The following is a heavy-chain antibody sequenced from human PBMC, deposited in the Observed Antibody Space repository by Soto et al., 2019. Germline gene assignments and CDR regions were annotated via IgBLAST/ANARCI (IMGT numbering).Heavy chain of an antibody. CDR2: VYYTGST. Sequence: PSAPLSLTCSVSGGSISGSYWSWIRQSPGKGLERLGYVYYTGSTNYSPSLRSRVSISVDTSKNEFSLRLSSVTAADTAVYFCARSVAVPGAHIDYWGQGTQVTVSS. CDR3: ARSVAVPGAHIDY. V-gene: IGHV4-59*01. CDR1: GGSISGSY. D-gene: IGHD6-19*01. J-gene: IGHJ4*02.